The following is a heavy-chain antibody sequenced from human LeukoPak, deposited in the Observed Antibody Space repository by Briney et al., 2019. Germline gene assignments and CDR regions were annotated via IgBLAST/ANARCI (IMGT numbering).Heavy chain of an antibody. V-gene: IGHV4-34*01. J-gene: IGHJ5*02. D-gene: IGHD3-10*01. CDR1: GGSISSYY. CDR2: INHSGST. CDR3: AAYGSGSYYNPRPYNWFDP. Sequence: SETLSLTCTVSGGSISSYYWNWIRQPPGKGLEWIGEINHSGSTNYNPSLNSRVTISVDTSKNQFSLKLSSMTAADTAVYYCAAYGSGSYYNPRPYNWFDPWGQGTLVTVSS.